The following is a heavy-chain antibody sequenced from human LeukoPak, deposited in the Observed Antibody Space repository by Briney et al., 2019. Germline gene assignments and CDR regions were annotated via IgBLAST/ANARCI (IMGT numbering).Heavy chain of an antibody. J-gene: IGHJ4*02. D-gene: IGHD5-18*01. V-gene: IGHV1-69*05. CDR3: ARDRGRGYSYGYDLDY. CDR2: IIPIFGTA. Sequence: SVKVSCKASGGTFSSYAISWVRQAPGQGPEWMGRIIPIFGTANYAQKFQGRVTITTDESTSTAYMELSSLRSEDTAVYCCARDRGRGYSYGYDLDYWGQGTLVTVSS. CDR1: GGTFSSYA.